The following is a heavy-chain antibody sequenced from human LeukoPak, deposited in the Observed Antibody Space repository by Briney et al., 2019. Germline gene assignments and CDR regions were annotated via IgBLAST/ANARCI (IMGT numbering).Heavy chain of an antibody. CDR3: AISGDGYNPFRYYYYGMDV. D-gene: IGHD5-24*01. CDR1: GGSFSGYY. CDR2: INHSGST. V-gene: IGHV4-34*01. Sequence: SETLSLTCAVYGGSFSGYYWSWIRQPPGKGLEWIGEINHSGSTNYNPSLKSRVTISVDTSKNQFSLKLSSVTAADTAVYYCAISGDGYNPFRYYYYGMDVWGQGTTVTVSS. J-gene: IGHJ6*02.